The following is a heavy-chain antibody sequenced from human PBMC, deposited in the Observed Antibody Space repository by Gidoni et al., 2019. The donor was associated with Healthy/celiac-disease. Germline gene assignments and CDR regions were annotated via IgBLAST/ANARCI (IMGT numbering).Heavy chain of an antibody. CDR1: GGSISSGGYY. CDR2: IYYSGST. D-gene: IGHD5-12*01. CDR3: ARGRGYSGYDYVFYFDY. J-gene: IGHJ4*02. Sequence: QVQLQESGPGLVKPSQTLSLTCTVSGGSISSGGYYWSWIRQHPGKGLEWIGYIYYSGSTDYNPSLKSRVTISVDTSKNQFSLKLSSVTAADTAVYYCARGRGYSGYDYVFYFDYWGQGTLVTVSS. V-gene: IGHV4-31*03.